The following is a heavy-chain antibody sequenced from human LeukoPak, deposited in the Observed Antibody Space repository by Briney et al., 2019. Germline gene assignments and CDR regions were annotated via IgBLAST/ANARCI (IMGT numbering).Heavy chain of an antibody. CDR1: GFTFSSYS. J-gene: IGHJ5*02. CDR2: ISYDGSSK. CDR3: ASPRWYDP. Sequence: GGSLRLSCAASGFTFSSYSMNWVRQAPGKGLEWVAVISYDGSSKNYADSVKDRFTISRDNSKNTLYLQMNSLRVDDTAVYYCASPRWYDPWGQGTLVTVSS. V-gene: IGHV3-30*03.